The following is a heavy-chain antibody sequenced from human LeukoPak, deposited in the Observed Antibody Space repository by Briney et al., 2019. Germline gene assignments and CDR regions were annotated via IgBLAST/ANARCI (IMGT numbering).Heavy chain of an antibody. CDR3: AKDQFTITIFGVVIGGPFDY. V-gene: IGHV3-23*01. Sequence: GGSLRLSCAASGFTFSSYAMSWVRQAPGKGLEWVSAISGSGGSTYYADSVKGRFTISRDNSKNTLYLQMNSLRAEDTAVYYCAKDQFTITIFGVVIGGPFDYWGQGTLVTVSS. CDR2: ISGSGGST. J-gene: IGHJ4*02. CDR1: GFTFSSYA. D-gene: IGHD3-3*01.